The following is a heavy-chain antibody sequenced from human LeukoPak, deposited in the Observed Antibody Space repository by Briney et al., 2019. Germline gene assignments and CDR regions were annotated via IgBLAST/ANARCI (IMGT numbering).Heavy chain of an antibody. Sequence: SVKVSCKASGGTFSSHAISWVRQAPGQGLEWMGRIIPILGIANYAQKFQGRVTITADKSTSTAYMELSSLRSEDTAVYYCASPGGYYGDYAHFQHWGQGTLVTVSS. J-gene: IGHJ1*01. CDR2: IIPILGIA. CDR3: ASPGGYYGDYAHFQH. V-gene: IGHV1-69*04. CDR1: GGTFSSHA. D-gene: IGHD4-17*01.